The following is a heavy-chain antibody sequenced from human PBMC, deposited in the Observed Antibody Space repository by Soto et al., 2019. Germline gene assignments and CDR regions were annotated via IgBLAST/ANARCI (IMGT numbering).Heavy chain of an antibody. J-gene: IGHJ4*02. V-gene: IGHV3-73*01. CDR3: TRSYGDYVRDY. D-gene: IGHD4-17*01. CDR1: GFTFSGSA. Sequence: EVQLVESGGGLVQPGGSLKLSCAVSGFTFSGSAMHWVRQASGKGLEWVGGIRSKSNSYATAYAASVKGRFTISRDDSKNTAYLQMTSLKTEDTAVYDCTRSYGDYVRDYWGQGTLVTVSS. CDR2: IRSKSNSYAT.